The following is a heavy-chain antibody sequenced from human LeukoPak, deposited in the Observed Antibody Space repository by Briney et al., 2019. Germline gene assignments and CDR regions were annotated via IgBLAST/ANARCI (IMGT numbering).Heavy chain of an antibody. D-gene: IGHD3-10*01. CDR2: INHSGST. CDR3: ARSRHRFTPFDY. Sequence: SETLSLTYAVYGGSFSGYYWSWLRQPPGKGLEWIGEINHSGSTNYNPSLKSRVTISVDTSKNQFSLKLSSVTAADTAVYYCARSRHRFTPFDYWGQGTLVTVSS. V-gene: IGHV4-34*01. CDR1: GGSFSGYY. J-gene: IGHJ4*02.